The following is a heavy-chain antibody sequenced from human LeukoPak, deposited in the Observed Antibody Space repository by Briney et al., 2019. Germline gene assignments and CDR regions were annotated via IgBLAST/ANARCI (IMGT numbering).Heavy chain of an antibody. D-gene: IGHD4-17*01. J-gene: IGHJ3*02. V-gene: IGHV5-51*01. Sequence: HGESLKISCKGSGYSFTSYWIGWVRQMPGKGLEWMGIIYPGDSDTRYSLSFQGQVTISADKSISTAYLQWSSLKASDTAMCYCATTPNDYGDYAGESDAFDIWGQGTMVTVSS. CDR1: GYSFTSYW. CDR2: IYPGDSDT. CDR3: ATTPNDYGDYAGESDAFDI.